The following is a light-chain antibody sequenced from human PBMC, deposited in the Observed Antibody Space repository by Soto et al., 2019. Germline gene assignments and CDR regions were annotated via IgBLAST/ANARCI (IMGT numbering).Light chain of an antibody. CDR1: QRVSNH. Sequence: ETVMTQSPVTLSVSPGDTATLSCRASQRVSNHFAWYQQKPGQAPRLLIYCASTRATGIPARFSGRGSGTEFTLTISSLQSEDFGLYYCQQYNNWPPWTFGRGTKVDIK. CDR2: CAS. V-gene: IGKV3-15*01. CDR3: QQYNNWPPWT. J-gene: IGKJ1*01.